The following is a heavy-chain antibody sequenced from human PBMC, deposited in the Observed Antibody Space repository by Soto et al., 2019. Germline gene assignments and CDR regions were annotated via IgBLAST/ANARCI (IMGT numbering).Heavy chain of an antibody. CDR1: GFTFSSYS. J-gene: IGHJ4*02. CDR2: ISSSSSYI. Sequence: GGSLRLSCAASGFTFSSYSMNWVRQAPGKGLEWVSSISSSSSYIYYADSVKGRFTISRDNAKNSLYLQMNSLRAEETAVYYCARVALGEEYSSSWHHFDYWGQGTLVTVSS. V-gene: IGHV3-21*01. CDR3: ARVALGEEYSSSWHHFDY. D-gene: IGHD6-13*01.